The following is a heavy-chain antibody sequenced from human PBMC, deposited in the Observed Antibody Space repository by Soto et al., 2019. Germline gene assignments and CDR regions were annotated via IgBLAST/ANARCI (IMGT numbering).Heavy chain of an antibody. D-gene: IGHD6-19*01. Sequence: QVQLVQSGAEVRKPGSSVKVSCKASGGTFTTYDISWVRQAPGQGLEWMGGIIPLFDATKYAQKFPGRVTITADKSTGTAYMELSSLRYEDTAMYYCARDRSSSWYNGTFYFDSWGQGTLVTVSS. V-gene: IGHV1-69*06. J-gene: IGHJ4*02. CDR3: ARDRSSSWYNGTFYFDS. CDR1: GGTFTTYD. CDR2: IIPLFDAT.